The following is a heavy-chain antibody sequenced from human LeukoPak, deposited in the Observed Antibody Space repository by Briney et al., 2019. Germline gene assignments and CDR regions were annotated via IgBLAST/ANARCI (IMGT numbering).Heavy chain of an antibody. Sequence: PSQTLSLTCTVSGGSISSGGYYWRWIRQHPGKGLEWIGYVYYSGSTYYNPSLKSRVTISVDTSKNQFSLKLSSVTAADTAVKYCARDARNWFDPWGQGTLVTVSS. CDR2: VYYSGST. CDR3: ARDARNWFDP. J-gene: IGHJ5*02. CDR1: GGSISSGGYY. V-gene: IGHV4-31*03.